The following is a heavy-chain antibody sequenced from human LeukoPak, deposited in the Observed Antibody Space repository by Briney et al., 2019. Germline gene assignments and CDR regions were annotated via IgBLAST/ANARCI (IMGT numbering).Heavy chain of an antibody. CDR3: ASNCGGDCYSRPEVDY. Sequence: PSQTLSLTCTVSGGSISSGGYYWSWTRQHPGKGLEWIGYIYYSGSTYYSPSLKSRVTISVDTSKNQFSLKLSSVTAADTAVYYCASNCGGDCYSRPEVDYWGQGTLVTVSS. D-gene: IGHD2-21*02. V-gene: IGHV4-31*03. CDR2: IYYSGST. J-gene: IGHJ4*02. CDR1: GGSISSGGYY.